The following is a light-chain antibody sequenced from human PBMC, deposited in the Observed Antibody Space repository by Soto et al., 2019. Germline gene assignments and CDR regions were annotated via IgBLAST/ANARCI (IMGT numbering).Light chain of an antibody. CDR3: QRYDGY. Sequence: DTPMTQSPSTLSASVRHPVTITRRATQTINNWLAWYQQKPEKVPKLLIYGASTLEDGVPSRFSGSRSGTDFTLPSNSLQRDDFATYYCQRYDGYFGQGTTLEIK. J-gene: IGKJ2*01. CDR2: GAS. V-gene: IGKV1-5*01. CDR1: QTINNW.